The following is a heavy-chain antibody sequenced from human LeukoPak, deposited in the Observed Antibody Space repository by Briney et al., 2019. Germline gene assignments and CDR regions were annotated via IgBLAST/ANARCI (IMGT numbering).Heavy chain of an antibody. J-gene: IGHJ5*02. CDR2: IFYSGST. CDR1: SGSISTSNYY. Sequence: PSETLSLTCTVSSGSISTSNYYWGWVRQPPGKALEWIGNIFYSGSTYYSPSLKSRVTISLDTSRNQFSLKLNSVTAADTAVYYCARGGSGWYQPNDWFDPWGQGTLVTVSS. CDR3: ARGGSGWYQPNDWFDP. V-gene: IGHV4-39*07. D-gene: IGHD6-19*01.